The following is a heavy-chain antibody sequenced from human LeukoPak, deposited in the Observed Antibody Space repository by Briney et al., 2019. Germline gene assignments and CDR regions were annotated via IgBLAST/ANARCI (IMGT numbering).Heavy chain of an antibody. V-gene: IGHV4-34*01. CDR2: INHSGST. CDR3: ASLVVVVPAAMSALSYYYGMDV. Sequence: SETLSLTCAVYGGSFSGYYWSWIRQPPGKGLEWTGEINHSGSTNYNPSLKSRVTISVDTSKNQFSLKLSSVTAADTAVYYCASLVVVVPAAMSALSYYYGMDVWGQGTTVTVSS. CDR1: GGSFSGYY. D-gene: IGHD2-2*01. J-gene: IGHJ6*02.